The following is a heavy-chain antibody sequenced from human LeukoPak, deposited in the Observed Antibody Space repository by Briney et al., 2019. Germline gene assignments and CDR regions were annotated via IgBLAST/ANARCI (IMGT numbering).Heavy chain of an antibody. CDR2: INSDGSSA. Sequence: GGSLRLSCAASGFTFTSYWIHWVRQAPGKGLVWVSRINSDGSSASYADSVKGRFTISRDNAKNTLYLQMNSLRAEDTAVYYCAKSEYYDSSGYYEGALYYWGQGTLVTVSS. CDR3: AKSEYYDSSGYYEGALYY. J-gene: IGHJ4*02. V-gene: IGHV3-74*01. D-gene: IGHD3-22*01. CDR1: GFTFTSYW.